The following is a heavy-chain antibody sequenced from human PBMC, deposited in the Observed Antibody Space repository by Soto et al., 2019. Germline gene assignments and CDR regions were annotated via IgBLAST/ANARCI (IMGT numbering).Heavy chain of an antibody. Sequence: GGSLRLSCAASGFTFSSYAMHWVRQAPGKGLEWVAVISYDGSNKYYADSVKGRFTISRDNSKNTLYLQMNSLRAEDTAVYYCARERGDYGDYASRYFDYWGQGTLVTVSS. CDR2: ISYDGSNK. D-gene: IGHD4-17*01. CDR1: GFTFSSYA. CDR3: ARERGDYGDYASRYFDY. J-gene: IGHJ4*02. V-gene: IGHV3-30-3*01.